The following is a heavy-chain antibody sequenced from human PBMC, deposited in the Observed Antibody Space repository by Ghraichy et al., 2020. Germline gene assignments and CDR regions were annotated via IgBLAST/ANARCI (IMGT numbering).Heavy chain of an antibody. CDR1: GFTFSSYG. Sequence: GSLRLSCAASGFTFSSYGMHWVRQAPGKGLEWVAVISYDGSNKYYADSVKGRFTISRDNSKNTLYLQMNSLRAEDTAVYYCAKDKVRGVIINSLGYWGQGTLVTVSS. V-gene: IGHV3-30*18. J-gene: IGHJ4*02. D-gene: IGHD3-10*01. CDR3: AKDKVRGVIINSLGY. CDR2: ISYDGSNK.